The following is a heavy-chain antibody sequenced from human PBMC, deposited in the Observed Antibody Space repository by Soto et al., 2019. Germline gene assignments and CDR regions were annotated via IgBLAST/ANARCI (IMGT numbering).Heavy chain of an antibody. CDR2: MWYHGRDL. D-gene: IGHD3-16*01. J-gene: IGHJ4*02. CDR3: ARDQGGQSGNFIFDT. V-gene: IGHV3-33*01. Sequence: GGSRRLSCAPAGFSFSDYVMHWVRQAPGKGLDWVGVMWYHGRDLFYADSVKGRFTISRDNSKNTLYLQMNSLRAEDTAVYYCARDQGGQSGNFIFDTWGQGTLVTVS. CDR1: GFSFSDYV.